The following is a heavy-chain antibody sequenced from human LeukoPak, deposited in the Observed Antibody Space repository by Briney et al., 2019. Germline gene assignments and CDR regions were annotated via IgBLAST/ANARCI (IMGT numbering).Heavy chain of an antibody. V-gene: IGHV3-21*01. D-gene: IGHD3-10*02. CDR1: GFTFGSYS. CDR3: AELGITMIGGV. CDR2: ISSSSSYI. J-gene: IGHJ6*04. Sequence: SGGSLRLSCAASGFTFGSYSMNWVRQAPGKGLEWVSSISSSSSYIHYADSVKGRFTISRDNAKNSLYLQMNSLRAEDTAVYYCAELGITMIGGVWGKGTTVTISS.